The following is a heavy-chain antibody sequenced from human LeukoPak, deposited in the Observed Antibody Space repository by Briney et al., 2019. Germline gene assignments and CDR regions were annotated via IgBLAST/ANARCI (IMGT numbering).Heavy chain of an antibody. V-gene: IGHV4-4*09. J-gene: IGHJ6*02. CDR3: AREGAILVVPAAIPGGDGMDV. CDR1: GGSISSYY. CDR2: ISTAGST. D-gene: IGHD2-2*02. Sequence: PSETLSLTCTVSGGSISSYYWSWVRQPPGKGLEWIAYISTAGSTFYNPSLKSRVTISVDTSKNQFSLKLSSVTAADTAVYYCAREGAILVVPAAIPGGDGMDVWGQGTTVTVSS.